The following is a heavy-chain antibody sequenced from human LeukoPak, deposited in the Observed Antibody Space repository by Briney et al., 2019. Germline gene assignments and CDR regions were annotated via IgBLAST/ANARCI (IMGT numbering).Heavy chain of an antibody. J-gene: IGHJ5*02. D-gene: IGHD3-9*01. V-gene: IGHV5-51*01. CDR3: ARGQGIDYDILTGYPSYNWFDP. Sequence: GESLKISCKGSGYSFTSYWIGWVRQMPGKGLECMGIIYPGDSDTRYSPSFQGQVTISADKSISTAYLQWSSLKASDTAMYYCARGQGIDYDILTGYPSYNWFDPWGQGTLVTVSS. CDR1: GYSFTSYW. CDR2: IYPGDSDT.